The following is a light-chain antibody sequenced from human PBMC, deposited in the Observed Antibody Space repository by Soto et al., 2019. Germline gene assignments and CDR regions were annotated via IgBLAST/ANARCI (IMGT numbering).Light chain of an antibody. CDR1: QSVSSNY. CDR2: GAS. V-gene: IGKV3-20*01. Sequence: EIVLTQCPGTLSLSPGERATLSCRASQSVSSNYLAWYYQKPGQAPRLLIHGASRRAYGIPDRFSGSGSGTDFTLIISRLEPEDFAVYYCQQYGSSPLTFGGGTKLEIK. J-gene: IGKJ4*01. CDR3: QQYGSSPLT.